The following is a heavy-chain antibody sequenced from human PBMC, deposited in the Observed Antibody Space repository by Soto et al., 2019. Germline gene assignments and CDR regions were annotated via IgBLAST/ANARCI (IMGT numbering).Heavy chain of an antibody. CDR2: ISYDGSNK. J-gene: IGHJ4*02. D-gene: IGHD5-18*01. Sequence: GGSLRLSCAASGFTFSSYGMHWVRQAPGKGLEWVAVISYDGSNKYYADSVKGRFTISRDNSKNTLYLQMNSLRAEDTAVYYCAKDQTQGRIQLWGPPFDYWGQGTLVTVSS. CDR3: AKDQTQGRIQLWGPPFDY. V-gene: IGHV3-30*18. CDR1: GFTFSSYG.